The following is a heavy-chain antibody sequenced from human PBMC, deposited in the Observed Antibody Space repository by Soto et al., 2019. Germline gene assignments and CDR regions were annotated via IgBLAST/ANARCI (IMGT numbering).Heavy chain of an antibody. D-gene: IGHD3-10*01. Sequence: WGALIVSCASSVFTFSIYSMSWVRQAPGKGLEWVSYISGSSSTFYYADSVNGRFTISIDNAKNSLYLQMNSLRDEDTAVYYCERIFGELFSGRYGMDVWGKGTTVTVSS. V-gene: IGHV3-48*02. CDR1: VFTFSIYS. CDR2: ISGSSSTF. J-gene: IGHJ6*04. CDR3: ERIFGELFSGRYGMDV.